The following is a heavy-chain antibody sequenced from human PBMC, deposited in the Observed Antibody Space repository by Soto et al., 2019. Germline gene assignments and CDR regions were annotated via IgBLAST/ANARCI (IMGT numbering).Heavy chain of an antibody. D-gene: IGHD1-26*01. CDR2: IYYSGST. J-gene: IGHJ4*02. V-gene: IGHV4-31*03. CDR1: GGSISSGGYY. CDR3: AREADSVGATTVFDY. Sequence: PSETLSLTCTVSGGSISSGGYYWSWIRQHPGKGLEWIGYIYYSGSTYYNPSLKSRVTISVDTSKNQFSLKLSSVTAADTAVYYCAREADSVGATTVFDYWGQGTLVTVSS.